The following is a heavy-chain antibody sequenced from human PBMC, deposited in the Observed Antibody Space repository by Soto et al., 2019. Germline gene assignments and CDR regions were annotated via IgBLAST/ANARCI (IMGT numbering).Heavy chain of an antibody. D-gene: IGHD7-27*01. CDR3: AKKEGTNTWGRAIEY. Sequence: QVQLVESGGGVVQPGRSLRLSCAASGFTFSSYGMHWVRQAPGKGLEWVAVISSDGKIKYFADSVRDRFTISRDNSNNILYLQMNSLRVEDTAMYYCAKKEGTNTWGRAIEYWGQGTLVTVSS. CDR2: ISSDGKIK. CDR1: GFTFSSYG. V-gene: IGHV3-30*18. J-gene: IGHJ4*02.